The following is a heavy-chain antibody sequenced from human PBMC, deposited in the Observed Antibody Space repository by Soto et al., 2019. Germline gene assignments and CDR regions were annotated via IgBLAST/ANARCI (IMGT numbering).Heavy chain of an antibody. D-gene: IGHD2-21*01. CDR3: RGGDVLCGVGPFSGTPRDV. Sequence: EVQLVESGGGLVQPGGSLRLSCAVSGFTVSSKYMSWVRQAPGKGLEWVSLINRGGSISYADSVKGRFTISRDNSENPLYLKLTPWGVEAASVYSCRGGDVLCGVGPFSGTPRDVGGKGPTFPFPP. J-gene: IGHJ6*04. CDR2: INRGGSI. CDR1: GFTVSSKY. V-gene: IGHV3-66*01.